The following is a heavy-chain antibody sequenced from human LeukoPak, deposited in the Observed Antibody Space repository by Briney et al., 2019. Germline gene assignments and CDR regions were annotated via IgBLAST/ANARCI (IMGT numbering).Heavy chain of an antibody. CDR1: GFTFSSYW. CDR2: INSDGSST. J-gene: IGHJ4*02. V-gene: IGHV3-74*01. D-gene: IGHD5-18*01. CDR3: ARVDGYSYGYGIDY. Sequence: GGSLRLSCAASGFTFSSYWMHWVRQAPGKGLVWVSRINSDGSSTSYADSAKGRFTISRDNAKNTLYLQMNSLRAEDTAVFYCARVDGYSYGYGIDYWGQGTLVTVSS.